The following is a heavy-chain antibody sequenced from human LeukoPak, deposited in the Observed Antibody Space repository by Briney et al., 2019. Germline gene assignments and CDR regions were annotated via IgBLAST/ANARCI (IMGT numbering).Heavy chain of an antibody. V-gene: IGHV3-21*01. Sequence: GGSLRLSCAASGFTFSSYSMSWVRQAPGKGLEWVSSISGSSSYIYYADSVKGRFTISRDNAKNSLYLQMNSLRAEDTAVYYCARAASIAVAGTLDYWGQGTLVTVSS. CDR3: ARAASIAVAGTLDY. D-gene: IGHD6-19*01. J-gene: IGHJ4*02. CDR1: GFTFSSYS. CDR2: ISGSSSYI.